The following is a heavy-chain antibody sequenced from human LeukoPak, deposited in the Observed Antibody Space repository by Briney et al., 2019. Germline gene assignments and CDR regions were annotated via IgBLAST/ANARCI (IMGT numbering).Heavy chain of an antibody. V-gene: IGHV4-31*03. D-gene: IGHD3-9*01. Sequence: SQTLSLTCTVSGGSISSGYYYWSWIRQHPGRGLERIGYIYYSESTYYNPSLKSRVTISVDTSKNQFSLKLSSVTAADSAVYYCARALTSRNPDYWGQGTLVTVSX. CDR3: ARALTSRNPDY. CDR2: IYYSEST. J-gene: IGHJ4*02. CDR1: GGSISSGYYY.